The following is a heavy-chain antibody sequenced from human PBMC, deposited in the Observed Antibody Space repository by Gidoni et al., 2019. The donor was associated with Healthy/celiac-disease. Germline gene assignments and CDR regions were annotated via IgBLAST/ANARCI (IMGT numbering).Heavy chain of an antibody. CDR3: ALTRSSSWFAVDY. D-gene: IGHD6-13*01. J-gene: IGHJ4*02. CDR2: IYPSDSDT. Sequence: EVQLVQSGAEVKKPGESLKISCKGYGYSFTSYWICWVRQMPGKGLEWIGIIYPSDSDTRYSPSFQGQVTISADKSISTAYLQWSSLKASDTAMYYCALTRSSSWFAVDYWGQGTLVTVSS. V-gene: IGHV5-51*01. CDR1: GYSFTSYW.